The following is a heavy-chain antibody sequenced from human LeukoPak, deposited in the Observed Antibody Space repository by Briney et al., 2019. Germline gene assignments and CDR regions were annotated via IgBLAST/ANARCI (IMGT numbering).Heavy chain of an antibody. CDR1: GGSFSGYY. CDR3: ARVGDYGDHYFDY. D-gene: IGHD4-17*01. CDR2: IYYSGST. V-gene: IGHV4-59*01. Sequence: SETLSLTCAVYGGSFSGYYWSWIRQPPGKGLEWIGYIYYSGSTNYNPSLKSRVTISVDTSKNQFSLKLSSVTAADTAVYYCARVGDYGDHYFDYWGQGTLVTVSS. J-gene: IGHJ4*02.